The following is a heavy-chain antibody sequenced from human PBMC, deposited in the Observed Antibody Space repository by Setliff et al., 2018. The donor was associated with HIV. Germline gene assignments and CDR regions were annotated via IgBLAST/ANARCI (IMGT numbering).Heavy chain of an antibody. J-gene: IGHJ4*02. Sequence: SETLSFTCNISGVSIPTNYWNWIRQPAGKGLEWIGRIYTTGGTNYNPALKSRVTMSIDTSKNQISLKLNSVTAADTATYYCARSNPGITAGLLAYWGPGTLVTVSS. CDR2: IYTTGGT. D-gene: IGHD6-13*01. CDR1: GVSIPTNY. CDR3: ARSNPGITAGLLAY. V-gene: IGHV4-4*07.